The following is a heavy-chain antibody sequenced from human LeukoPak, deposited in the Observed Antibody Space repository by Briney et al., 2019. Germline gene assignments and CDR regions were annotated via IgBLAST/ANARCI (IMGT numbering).Heavy chain of an antibody. Sequence: ASETLSLTCAVSGASISSSNYYWGWVRQSPGKGLEWIGNIYSSGNTYYNASLKSRVTMYIDTSKNQFSLKLSSVTAADTAMYYCAKSNGYGLIDYWGQGTLVTVSS. V-gene: IGHV4-39*01. J-gene: IGHJ4*02. CDR1: GASISSSNYY. CDR2: IYSSGNT. CDR3: AKSNGYGLIDY. D-gene: IGHD5-12*01.